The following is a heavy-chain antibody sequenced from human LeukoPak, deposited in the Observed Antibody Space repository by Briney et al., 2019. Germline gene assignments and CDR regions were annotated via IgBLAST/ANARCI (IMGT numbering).Heavy chain of an antibody. Sequence: PGGSLRLSCAASGFTFSSYWMRWVRQAPGKGLEWVANIKQDGSEKYYADSVKGRFTISRDNAKKSLYLQMNSLRAEATAVYYCARGLTALRFLEWPSRANYYYFDYWGQGTLVTVSS. D-gene: IGHD3-3*01. V-gene: IGHV3-7*01. CDR1: GFTFSSYW. CDR3: ARGLTALRFLEWPSRANYYYFDY. J-gene: IGHJ4*02. CDR2: IKQDGSEK.